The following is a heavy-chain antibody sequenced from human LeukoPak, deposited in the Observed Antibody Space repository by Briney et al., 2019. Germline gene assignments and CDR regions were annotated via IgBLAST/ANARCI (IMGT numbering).Heavy chain of an antibody. Sequence: PGGSLRLSCAASGFTFSSYGMHWVRQAPGKGLEWVAVISHDGSNKYYADSVKGRFTISRDNSKNTLYLQMNSLRAEDTAVYYCAKDRSYGSKTIDYWGQGTLVTVSS. CDR1: GFTFSSYG. CDR2: ISHDGSNK. V-gene: IGHV3-30*18. CDR3: AKDRSYGSKTIDY. D-gene: IGHD5-18*01. J-gene: IGHJ4*02.